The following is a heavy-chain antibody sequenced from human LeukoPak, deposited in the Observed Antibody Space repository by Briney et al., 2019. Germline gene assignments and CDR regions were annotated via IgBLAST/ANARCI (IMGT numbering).Heavy chain of an antibody. CDR2: FDPEDGET. CDR1: GYTLTELS. V-gene: IGHV1-24*01. Sequence: GASVKVSCKVSGYTLTELSMHWVRQAPGEGLEWMGGFDPEDGETIYAQKFQGRVTMTEDTSTDTAYMELSSLRSEDTAVYYCATRRVGDYDSTANHYWGQGTLVTVSS. CDR3: ATRRVGDYDSTANHY. D-gene: IGHD4-17*01. J-gene: IGHJ4*02.